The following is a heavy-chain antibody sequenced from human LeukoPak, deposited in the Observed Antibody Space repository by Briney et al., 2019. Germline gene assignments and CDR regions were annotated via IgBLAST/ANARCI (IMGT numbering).Heavy chain of an antibody. D-gene: IGHD6-19*01. J-gene: IGHJ4*02. V-gene: IGHV3-33*01. CDR3: ARDLDSSGWNLDFGY. Sequence: GGSLRLSCAASGFIFSDCGMHWVRQAPGKGLEWVAVIWYDGSNKYYADSVKGRFTTSRDNSKNTLDLQMNSLRAEDTAVYYCARDLDSSGWNLDFGYWGQGTLVTVSS. CDR2: IWYDGSNK. CDR1: GFIFSDCG.